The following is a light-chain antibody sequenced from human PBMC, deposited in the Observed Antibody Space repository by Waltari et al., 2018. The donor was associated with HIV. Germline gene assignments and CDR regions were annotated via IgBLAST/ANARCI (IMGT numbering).Light chain of an antibody. CDR2: GAS. V-gene: IGKV4-1*01. Sequence: DIVMTQSPDSLAVSLGERATINCQSSQSISPNSNNKNYLAWYQQKPGQPPRLLIYGASARESGVPDRFSGSGSGTSFSLSISSLQAEDVAVYFCQQYYSSPRTFGQGTKVEIK. CDR3: QQYYSSPRT. J-gene: IGKJ1*01. CDR1: QSISPNSNNKNY.